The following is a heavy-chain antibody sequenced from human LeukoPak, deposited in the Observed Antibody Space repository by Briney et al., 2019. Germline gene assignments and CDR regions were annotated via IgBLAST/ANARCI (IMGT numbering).Heavy chain of an antibody. Sequence: GASVKVSCKASGYTFTGYYMHWVRQAPGQGLEWMGWINPNSGGTNYAQKFQGRVTMTRDTSISTAYMELSRLRSDDTAVYYCARAGVLRFLEWFPEAAYYYYMDVWGKGTTVTVSS. J-gene: IGHJ6*03. CDR1: GYTFTGYY. V-gene: IGHV1-2*02. CDR2: INPNSGGT. D-gene: IGHD3-3*01. CDR3: ARAGVLRFLEWFPEAAYYYYMDV.